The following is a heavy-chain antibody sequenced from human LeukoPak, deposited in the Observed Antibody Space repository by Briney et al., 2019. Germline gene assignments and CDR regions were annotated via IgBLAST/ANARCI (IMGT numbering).Heavy chain of an antibody. CDR1: GGSISSYY. CDR2: IYYSGST. Sequence: SETLSLTCTVSGGSISSYYWSWIRQPPGKGLEWIGYIYYSGSTNYNPSLKSRFTISVDTSKNQFSLKLSSVPAADTAVYYCARGVGATINAFDYWGQGTLVTVSS. D-gene: IGHD1-26*01. J-gene: IGHJ4*02. V-gene: IGHV4-59*01. CDR3: ARGVGATINAFDY.